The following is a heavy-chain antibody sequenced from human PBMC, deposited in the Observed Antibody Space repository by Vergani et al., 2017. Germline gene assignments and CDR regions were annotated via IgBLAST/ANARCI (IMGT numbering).Heavy chain of an antibody. D-gene: IGHD4-23*01. J-gene: IGHJ3*02. Sequence: VQLVESGGGLVQPGGSLRLSCAASGFTFSTYDMHWVRQATGKGLEWVSAIGTAGDTYYPGSVKGRFTISRENAKNSLYLQMNGLRAGDTAVYYCAKDIGGNSGGAFDIWGQGTMVTVSS. CDR2: IGTAGDT. CDR3: AKDIGGNSGGAFDI. CDR1: GFTFSTYD. V-gene: IGHV3-13*01.